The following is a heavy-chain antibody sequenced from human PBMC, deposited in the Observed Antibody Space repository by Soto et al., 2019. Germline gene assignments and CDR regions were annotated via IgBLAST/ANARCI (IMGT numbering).Heavy chain of an antibody. CDR3: ARGGLLPDY. J-gene: IGHJ4*02. CDR1: GGAFSGYY. D-gene: IGHD6-19*01. V-gene: IGHV4-34*01. CDR2: VNHSGST. Sequence: PSETLSLPCGVYGGAFSGYYWSWIRQPPGKGLEWIGEVNHSGSTNYNPSLKSRVTISVDTSKNQFSLRLSSVTAADTAVYYCARGGLLPDYWGQGTLVTAPQ.